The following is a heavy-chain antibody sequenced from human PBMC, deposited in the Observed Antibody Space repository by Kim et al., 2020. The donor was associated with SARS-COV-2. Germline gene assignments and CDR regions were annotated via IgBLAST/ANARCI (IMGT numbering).Heavy chain of an antibody. Sequence: ADQVKGRFTISRDNARNSLYLQMNSLRVDDTAVYYCASFSTSAAASSGYWGQGTLVIVSS. V-gene: IGHV3-21*01. CDR3: ASFSTSAAASSGY. J-gene: IGHJ4*02. D-gene: IGHD6-13*01.